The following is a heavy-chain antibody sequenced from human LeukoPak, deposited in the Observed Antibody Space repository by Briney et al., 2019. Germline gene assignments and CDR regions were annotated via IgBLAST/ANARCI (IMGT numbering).Heavy chain of an antibody. D-gene: IGHD4-23*01. CDR1: GFTFDDYA. CDR2: ISRNSGSI. CDR3: AKDRYGGNSGYFQH. V-gene: IGHV3-9*01. Sequence: PGGSLRLSCAASGFTFDDYAMHWVRQAPGKGLEWVSGISRNSGSIDYADSVKGRFTISRDNAKNSLYLQMNSLRAEDTALYYCAKDRYGGNSGYFQHWGQGTLVTVSS. J-gene: IGHJ1*01.